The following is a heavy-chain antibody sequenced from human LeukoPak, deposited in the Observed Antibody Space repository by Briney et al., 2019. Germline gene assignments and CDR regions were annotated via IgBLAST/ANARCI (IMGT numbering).Heavy chain of an antibody. CDR3: ARESITMIPGLTHFDL. V-gene: IGHV3-13*04. J-gene: IGHJ2*01. Sequence: GGSLRLSCAASGFTFSNYDMHWVRQDKGKGLEWVSAIATAGDTYYAGSVKGRFTISRANAKNFLYLQMNGLRAGGTAVYYCARESITMIPGLTHFDLWGRGTLVTVSS. CDR2: IATAGDT. CDR1: GFTFSNYD. D-gene: IGHD3-10*01.